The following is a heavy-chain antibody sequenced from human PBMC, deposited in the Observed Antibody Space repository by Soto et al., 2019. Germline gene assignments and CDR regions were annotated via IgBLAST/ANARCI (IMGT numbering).Heavy chain of an antibody. V-gene: IGHV4-31*03. CDR3: ARAMANYFDY. CDR2: IRDSGST. J-gene: IGHJ4*02. D-gene: IGHD2-8*01. CDR1: GCSVSSDDYS. Sequence: HVQLQESCPGLVKPSQTLSVTCTVSGCSVSSDDYSWSWSRQHPGKGLEWIGYIRDSGSTYYNPSLEGRVTRSVATSQKQFSLRLRSVTAADTAVYYCARAMANYFDYWGQGTLVTDSS.